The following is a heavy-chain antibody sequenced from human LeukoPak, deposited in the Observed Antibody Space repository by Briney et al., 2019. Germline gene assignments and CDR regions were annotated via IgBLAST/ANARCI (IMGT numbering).Heavy chain of an antibody. CDR1: GYTFTGYY. Sequence: ASVKVSCKASGYTFTGYYMHWVRQAPGQGLEWMGRINPNSGGTNYAQKFQGRVTMTRDTSISTAYMVLSRLRSDDTAVYYCARTAGNADLYFDYWGQGTLVTVSS. CDR3: ARTAGNADLYFDY. D-gene: IGHD6-13*01. V-gene: IGHV1-2*06. J-gene: IGHJ4*02. CDR2: INPNSGGT.